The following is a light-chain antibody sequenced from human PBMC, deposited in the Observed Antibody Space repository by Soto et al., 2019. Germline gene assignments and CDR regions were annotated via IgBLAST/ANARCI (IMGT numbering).Light chain of an antibody. V-gene: IGLV1-44*01. J-gene: IGLJ2*01. CDR2: YNN. CDR3: AAWDDSLSGPDVV. Sequence: QSVLTQPPSASGTPGQRVTISCSGSSSNIGSNAVSWYQQFPGTAPKLLIVYNNQRPSGVPDRFSGSKSGTSASLAISGLQSEDEADYYCAAWDDSLSGPDVVFGGGTKLTVL. CDR1: SSNIGSNA.